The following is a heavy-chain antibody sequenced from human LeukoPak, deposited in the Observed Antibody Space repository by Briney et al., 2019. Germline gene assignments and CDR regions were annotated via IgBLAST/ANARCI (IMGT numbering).Heavy chain of an antibody. J-gene: IGHJ6*03. D-gene: IGHD5-18*01. CDR3: ARSRGYSYGYGYYYYYYMDV. CDR1: DDAINSRSYY. Sequence: PSETLSLTCSVSDDAINSRSYYWGWIRQSPGKGLVWIGEINHSGSTNYNPSLKSRVTISVDTSKNQFSLKLSSVTAADTAVYYCARSRGYSYGYGYYYYYYMDVWGKGTTVTVSS. CDR2: INHSGST. V-gene: IGHV4-39*07.